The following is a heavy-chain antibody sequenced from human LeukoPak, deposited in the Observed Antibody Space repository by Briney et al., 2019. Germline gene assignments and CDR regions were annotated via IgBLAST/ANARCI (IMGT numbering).Heavy chain of an antibody. CDR2: ISDSGNR. CDR1: GFTFSSYA. CDR3: ARDGGVGATYYFDY. V-gene: IGHV3-23*01. D-gene: IGHD1-26*01. J-gene: IGHJ4*02. Sequence: GGSLRLSCAASGFTFSSYAMHWVRQAPGKGLEWVAAISDSGNRFYADSVKGRFTISRDNSKNTLYLQMNSLRAEDTAVYYCARDGGVGATYYFDYWGQGTLVTVSS.